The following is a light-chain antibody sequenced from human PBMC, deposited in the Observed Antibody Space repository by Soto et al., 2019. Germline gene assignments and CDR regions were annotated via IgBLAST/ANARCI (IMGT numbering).Light chain of an antibody. CDR3: SAYSSISTSV. CDR1: TTDVGGYNY. V-gene: IGLV2-14*01. CDR2: HVS. Sequence: TQPAPLSWAPGKVDPLPFTGTTTDVGGYNYVSWYQQYPGKAPKLMIYHVSNRPSGVSNRFSGSKSGNSASLTISGLQADDEDDYYCSAYSSISTSVFGTGTMLTVL. J-gene: IGLJ1*01.